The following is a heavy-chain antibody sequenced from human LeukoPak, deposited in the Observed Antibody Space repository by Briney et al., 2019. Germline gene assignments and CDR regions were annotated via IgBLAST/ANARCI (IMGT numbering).Heavy chain of an antibody. V-gene: IGHV4-30-4*01. CDR3: ARATDVYSFDY. CDR1: GGSISSGDYY. Sequence: PSETLSLTCTVSGGSISSGDYYWSWIRQPPGKGLEWIGYIYYSGRTYYSPSLKSRVTISVDTSKNQFSLKLSSVTAADTAVYYCARATDVYSFDYWGQGTLVTVSS. J-gene: IGHJ4*02. CDR2: IYYSGRT.